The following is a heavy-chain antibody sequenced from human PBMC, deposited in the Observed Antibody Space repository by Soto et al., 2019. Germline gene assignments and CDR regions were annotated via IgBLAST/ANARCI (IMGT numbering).Heavy chain of an antibody. CDR2: IIPIFGTA. CDR3: AIDRGPSSGYYPYWFDP. J-gene: IGHJ5*02. D-gene: IGHD3-22*01. V-gene: IGHV1-69*12. CDR1: GGTFSSYA. Sequence: QVQLVQSGAEVKKPGSSVKVSCKASGGTFSSYAISWVRQAPGQGLEWMGEIIPIFGTAHYAQKFQGRVTITADESTRTAYMELSSLRSEDTAVYYCAIDRGPSSGYYPYWFDPWGQGTLVTVSS.